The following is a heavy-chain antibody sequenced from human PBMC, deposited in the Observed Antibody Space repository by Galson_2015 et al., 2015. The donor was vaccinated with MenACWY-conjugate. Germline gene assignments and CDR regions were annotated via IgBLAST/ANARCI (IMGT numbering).Heavy chain of an antibody. J-gene: IGHJ5*02. CDR3: TKAAARYGTSSAFNWFDP. Sequence: SLRLSCAASGFTFSNYWMHWVRQAPGKGLEWVSRVNSDGTGTTYADSVKGRFTISRDNAKNTLYLQMNSLRAEGTAIYYCTKAAARYGTSSAFNWFDPWGQGALVTVPS. CDR1: GFTFSNYW. D-gene: IGHD6-6*01. V-gene: IGHV3-74*01. CDR2: VNSDGTGT.